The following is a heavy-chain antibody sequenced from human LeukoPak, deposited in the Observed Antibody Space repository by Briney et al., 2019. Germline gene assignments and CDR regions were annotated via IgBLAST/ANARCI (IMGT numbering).Heavy chain of an antibody. CDR3: ARILLWFGELSRFDP. J-gene: IGHJ5*02. D-gene: IGHD3-10*01. Sequence: GGSLSLSCAASGFTYSSYWMSWVRQAPGKGLEWVANIKQDGSEKYYVDSVKGRFTISRDSAKNSLYLQMNSLRAEDTAVYYCARILLWFGELSRFDPWGQGTLVTVSS. CDR2: IKQDGSEK. CDR1: GFTYSSYW. V-gene: IGHV3-7*04.